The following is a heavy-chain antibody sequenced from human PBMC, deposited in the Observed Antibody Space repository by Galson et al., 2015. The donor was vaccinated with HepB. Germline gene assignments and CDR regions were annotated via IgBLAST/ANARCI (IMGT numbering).Heavy chain of an antibody. CDR2: ISYDGSKK. D-gene: IGHD6-25*01. V-gene: IGHV3-30*04. J-gene: IGHJ5*02. Sequence: SLRLSCAASGFTFSSYAMHWVRQAPGKGLEWVAVISYDGSKKYYADSVKGRFTISRDNAKNSLYLQMNSLRAEDTAVYYCARVSGRRLRGYPVTWGQGTLVSVSS. CDR3: ARVSGRRLRGYPVT. CDR1: GFTFSSYA.